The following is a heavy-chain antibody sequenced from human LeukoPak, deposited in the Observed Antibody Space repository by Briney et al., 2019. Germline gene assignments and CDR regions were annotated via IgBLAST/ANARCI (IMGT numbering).Heavy chain of an antibody. CDR2: IYYSGST. J-gene: IGHJ6*02. V-gene: IGHV4-31*03. CDR3: AGDLIVVVPAATYYYGMDV. CDR1: GGSISSGGYY. Sequence: SETLSLTCTVSGGSISSGGYYWSWIRQHPGKGLEWIGYIYYSGSTYYNPSLKSRVTISVDTSKNQFSLKLSSVTAADTAVYYCAGDLIVVVPAATYYYGMDVWGQGTTVTVSS. D-gene: IGHD2-2*01.